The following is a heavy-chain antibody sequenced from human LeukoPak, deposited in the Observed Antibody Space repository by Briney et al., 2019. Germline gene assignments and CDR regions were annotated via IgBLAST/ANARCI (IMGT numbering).Heavy chain of an antibody. CDR2: IYPADSDI. Sequence: GESLKISCKGSGYTFTNYWIGWVRQMPGKGLEWMGIIYPADSDIRYSPSFQGQVTISADKSISTAYLQWSSLKASDTAMYYCARRGYSYGLLRPVDYWGQGTLVTVSS. CDR3: ARRGYSYGLLRPVDY. D-gene: IGHD5-18*01. CDR1: GYTFTNYW. V-gene: IGHV5-51*01. J-gene: IGHJ4*02.